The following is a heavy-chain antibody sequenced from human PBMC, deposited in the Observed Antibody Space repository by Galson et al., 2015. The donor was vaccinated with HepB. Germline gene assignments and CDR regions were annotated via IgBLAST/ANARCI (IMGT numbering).Heavy chain of an antibody. V-gene: IGHV7-4-1*02. J-gene: IGHJ5*02. CDR1: GYTFNHFA. CDR2: INTNTGKP. D-gene: IGHD3-10*01. CDR3: ARTPYYGSGSYYNGWFDP. Sequence: SVKVSCKASGYTFNHFAVNWVRQAPGQGLEWMGWINTNTGKPTYAQGFTGRFVFSLDTSVTTAYLQISSLKAEDIAVYYCARTPYYGSGSYYNGWFDPWGQGTLVTVPS.